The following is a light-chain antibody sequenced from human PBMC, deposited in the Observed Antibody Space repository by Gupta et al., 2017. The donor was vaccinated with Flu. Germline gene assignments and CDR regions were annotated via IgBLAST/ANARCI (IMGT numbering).Light chain of an antibody. CDR2: DTS. J-gene: IGKJ3*01. CDR1: QDIKKY. Sequence: DIQMTQSPSSLSASVGDRVTITCQASQDIKKYLNWYQHKPGTAPKLLIYDTSNLERGVPSRFSGGGSGTVFTFTISGLQPEDSATYYCQEYETLEFTFGHGTKVEIK. CDR3: QEYETLEFT. V-gene: IGKV1-33*01.